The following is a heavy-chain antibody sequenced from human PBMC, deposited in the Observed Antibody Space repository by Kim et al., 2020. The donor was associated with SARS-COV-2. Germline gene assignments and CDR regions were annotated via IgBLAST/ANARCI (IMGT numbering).Heavy chain of an antibody. D-gene: IGHD6-25*01. J-gene: IGHJ3*02. CDR3: GTHGSYGSGWGGAFDI. V-gene: IGHV3-23*01. CDR2: ISGGT. Sequence: GGSLRLSCADSGFTFTTSAVTWVRQTPGKGLEWVSSISGGTYYADSVRGRFTISRDNSKNTLYLQMNSLRGEDSAIYYCGTHGSYGSGWGGAFDIRGQGTMVTVSS. CDR1: GFTFTTSA.